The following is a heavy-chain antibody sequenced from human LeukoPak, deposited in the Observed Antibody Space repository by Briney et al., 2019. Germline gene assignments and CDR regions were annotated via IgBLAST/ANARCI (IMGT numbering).Heavy chain of an antibody. V-gene: IGHV1-18*01. Sequence: ASVKVSCKASGYTFNSYDINWVRQATGQGLEWMGWISGYNGYTDYAQNLQGRVTMTTDTSTSTAYMELRSLRSDDTAVYYCARVAQHRYYYDSSDYRYYFDYWGQGTLVTVSS. CDR2: ISGYNGYT. J-gene: IGHJ4*02. CDR1: GYTFNSYD. CDR3: ARVAQHRYYYDSSDYRYYFDY. D-gene: IGHD3-22*01.